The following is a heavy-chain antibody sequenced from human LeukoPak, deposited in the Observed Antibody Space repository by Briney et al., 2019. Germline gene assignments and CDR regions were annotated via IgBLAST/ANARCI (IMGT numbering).Heavy chain of an antibody. CDR1: GGSISSSSYY. Sequence: PSETLSLTCTVSGGSISSSSYYWGWIRQPPGKGLEWIGSIYYSGSTYYNPSLKSRVTISVDTSKNQFSLKLSSVTAADTAVYYCARGYDSSGYWGQGTLVTVSS. J-gene: IGHJ4*02. V-gene: IGHV4-39*07. D-gene: IGHD3-22*01. CDR2: IYYSGST. CDR3: ARGYDSSGY.